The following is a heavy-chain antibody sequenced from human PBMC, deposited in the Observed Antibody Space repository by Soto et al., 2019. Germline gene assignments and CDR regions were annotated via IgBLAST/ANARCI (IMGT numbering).Heavy chain of an antibody. CDR3: ARHRDTYGSGDFDY. V-gene: IGHV4-59*08. D-gene: IGHD3-10*01. CDR1: GGSISSYY. CDR2: IYYSGST. J-gene: IGHJ4*02. Sequence: QVQLQKSGPGLVKPSETLSLTCTVSGGSISSYYWSWIRQPPGKELEWIAYIYYSGSTNYNPSLKSRVTISVDTSKKQFSLKLNSVTAADTAVYYRARHRDTYGSGDFDYWGQGTLDTVS.